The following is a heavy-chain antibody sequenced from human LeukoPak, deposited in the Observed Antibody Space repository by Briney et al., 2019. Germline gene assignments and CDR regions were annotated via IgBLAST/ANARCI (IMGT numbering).Heavy chain of an antibody. D-gene: IGHD6-13*01. CDR1: GFTFSSYS. CDR3: ARDQEIAAAGGPLGFDY. J-gene: IGHJ4*02. CDR2: ISSSSSYI. Sequence: GGSLRLSCAASGFTFSSYSMNWVRQAPGKGLEWVSSISSSSSYIYYADSVKGRFTISRDNAKNSLYLQINSLRAEDTAVYYCARDQEIAAAGGPLGFDYWGQGTLVTVSS. V-gene: IGHV3-21*01.